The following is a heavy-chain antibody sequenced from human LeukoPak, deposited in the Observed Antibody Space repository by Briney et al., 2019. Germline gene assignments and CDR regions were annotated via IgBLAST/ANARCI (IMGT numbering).Heavy chain of an antibody. CDR1: GLPFSSSW. Sequence: GGSLRLSCAASGLPFSSSWMSWVRQAPGKGLEWVANVKQDGSEKDHVDSVKGRFTISRDNAKNSLYLQMNSLRAEDTAVYYCARVSSGGFDPWGQGTLVTVSS. CDR3: ARVSSGGFDP. J-gene: IGHJ5*02. D-gene: IGHD1-26*01. CDR2: VKQDGSEK. V-gene: IGHV3-7*05.